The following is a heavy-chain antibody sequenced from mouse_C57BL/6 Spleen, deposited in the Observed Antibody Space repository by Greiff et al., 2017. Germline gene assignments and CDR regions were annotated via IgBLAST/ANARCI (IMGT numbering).Heavy chain of an antibody. CDR3: ARKAQIYDGSPWFAY. D-gene: IGHD2-3*01. V-gene: IGHV1-55*01. CDR2: IYPGSGST. CDR1: GYTFTSYW. J-gene: IGHJ3*01. Sequence: QVQLQQPGAELVKPGASVKMSCKASGYTFTSYWITWVKQRPGQGLEWIGDIYPGSGSTNYNEKFKSKATLTVDTSSSTAYMQLSSLTSEDSAVYYGARKAQIYDGSPWFAYWGQGTLVTVSA.